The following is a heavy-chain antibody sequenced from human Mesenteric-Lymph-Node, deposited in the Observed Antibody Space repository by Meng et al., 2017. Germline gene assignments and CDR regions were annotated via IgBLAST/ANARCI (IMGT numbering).Heavy chain of an antibody. D-gene: IGHD3-10*01. CDR3: ARIRRFGELYDAFDI. Sequence: SGPTLVKPTQTLTLTCTFSGFSLSTSGMCVSWIRQPPGKALEWLALIDWDDDKYYSTSLKTRLTISKDTSKNQVVLTMTNMDPVDTATYYCARIRRFGELYDAFDIWGQGTMVTVSS. CDR2: IDWDDDK. V-gene: IGHV2-70*01. J-gene: IGHJ3*02. CDR1: GFSLSTSGMC.